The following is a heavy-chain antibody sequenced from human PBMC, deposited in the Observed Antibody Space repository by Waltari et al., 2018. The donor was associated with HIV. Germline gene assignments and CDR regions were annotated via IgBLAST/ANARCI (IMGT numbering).Heavy chain of an antibody. CDR3: ARRHATEGVLDL. D-gene: IGHD3-10*01. V-gene: IGHV3-74*01. CDR2: LNGDGTTN. CDR1: GFTLRNFW. Sequence: EVQLLESGGGLVQPGGSLRLSCAASGFTLRNFWMHWVRQVPGKGPVWISRLNGDGTTNLYADSVKGRFTISRDNTRDALYLQMNSLRAEDTAVYYCARRHATEGVLDLWGRGTLVTVSS. J-gene: IGHJ2*01.